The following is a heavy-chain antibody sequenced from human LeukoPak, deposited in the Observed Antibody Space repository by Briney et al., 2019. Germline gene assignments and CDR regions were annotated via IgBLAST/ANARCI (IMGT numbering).Heavy chain of an antibody. CDR2: ISSSSSYI. Sequence: GGSLRLSCAASGFTFSSYSMNWVRQAPGKGLEWVSSISSSSSYIYYADSVKGRFTISRDNAKNSLYLQMNSLRAEDTAVYYCARGKLGYCSSTSCWFLDAFDIWGQGTMVTVSS. D-gene: IGHD2-2*01. V-gene: IGHV3-21*01. J-gene: IGHJ3*02. CDR3: ARGKLGYCSSTSCWFLDAFDI. CDR1: GFTFSSYS.